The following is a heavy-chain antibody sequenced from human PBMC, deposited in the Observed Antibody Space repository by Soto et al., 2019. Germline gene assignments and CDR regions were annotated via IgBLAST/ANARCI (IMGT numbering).Heavy chain of an antibody. Sequence: GGSLRLPCAASGFTFSSCSMNWVRQAPGKGLEWVSSISSSSSYIYYADSVKGRFTISRDNAKNSLYLQMNSLRAEDTAVYYCARDPMSGSYPGLSYYYYGMDVWGQGTTVTVSS. V-gene: IGHV3-21*01. CDR3: ARDPMSGSYPGLSYYYYGMDV. CDR2: ISSSSSYI. J-gene: IGHJ6*02. CDR1: GFTFSSCS. D-gene: IGHD1-26*01.